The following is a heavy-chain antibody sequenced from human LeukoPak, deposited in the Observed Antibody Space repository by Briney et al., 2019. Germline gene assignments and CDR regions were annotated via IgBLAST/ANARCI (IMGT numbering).Heavy chain of an antibody. J-gene: IGHJ4*02. CDR1: GYTFTCYY. CDR3: ARDAVATITSGEYYFDY. D-gene: IGHD5-12*01. CDR2: INPNSGGT. Sequence: ASVKASCKASGYTFTCYYMHWVRQAPGQGLEWMGWINPNSGGTNYAQKFQGRVTMTRDTSISTAYMELSRLRSDDTAVYYCARDAVATITSGEYYFDYWGQGTLVTVSS. V-gene: IGHV1-2*02.